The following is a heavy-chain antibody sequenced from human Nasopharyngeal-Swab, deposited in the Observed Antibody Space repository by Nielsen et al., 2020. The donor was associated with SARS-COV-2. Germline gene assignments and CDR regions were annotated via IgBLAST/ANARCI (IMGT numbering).Heavy chain of an antibody. Sequence: GESLKISCAASGFTFSSYSMNWVRQAPGKGLEWVSSISSSSSSYIYYADSVKGRFTISRDNAKNSLYLQMNSLRAEDTAVYYCARDRGGWFDPWGQGTLVTVSS. J-gene: IGHJ5*02. CDR2: ISSSSSSYI. V-gene: IGHV3-21*01. CDR3: ARDRGGWFDP. D-gene: IGHD3-16*01. CDR1: GFTFSSYS.